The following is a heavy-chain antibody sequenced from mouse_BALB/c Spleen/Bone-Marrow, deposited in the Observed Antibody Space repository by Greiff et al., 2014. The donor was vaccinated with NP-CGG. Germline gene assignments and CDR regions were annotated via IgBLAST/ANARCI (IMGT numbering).Heavy chain of an antibody. J-gene: IGHJ4*01. D-gene: IGHD2-12*01. CDR2: IRNKANGYTT. V-gene: IGHV7-3*02. CDR3: ARNYDGAMDY. Sequence: EVKVVESGGGLVQPGGSLRLSCATSGFTFTDYYMSWVRQPPGKALEWLSFIRNKANGYTTEYSASVKGRFTISRDNSQSILYLQMNTLRAEDSATYYCARNYDGAMDYWGQGTSVTVSS. CDR1: GFTFTDYY.